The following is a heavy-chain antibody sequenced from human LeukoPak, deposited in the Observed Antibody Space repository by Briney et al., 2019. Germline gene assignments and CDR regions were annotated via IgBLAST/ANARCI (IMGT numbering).Heavy chain of an antibody. CDR3: AKDLGRYRNNYFDY. J-gene: IGHJ4*02. D-gene: IGHD1-26*01. Sequence: GGSLRLSCAASGFTFNSYAMSWVRQAPEKGLEWVATISGSGGGTYYADSVKGRFTISRDDSKNTLYLQMNSLRAEDTAVYYCAKDLGRYRNNYFDYWGQGTLVTVSP. V-gene: IGHV3-23*01. CDR2: ISGSGGGT. CDR1: GFTFNSYA.